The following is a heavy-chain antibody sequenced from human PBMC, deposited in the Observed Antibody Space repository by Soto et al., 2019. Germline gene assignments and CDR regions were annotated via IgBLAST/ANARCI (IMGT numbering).Heavy chain of an antibody. J-gene: IGHJ4*02. V-gene: IGHV1-69*01. CDR2: IIPLFGTA. CDR3: ARPKGTYNRGYYYFDF. D-gene: IGHD5-12*01. Sequence: QVQLEQSGAEVKQPGSSVKVSCKTSGGTFSTYAINWVRQAPGQGLEWMGAIIPLFGTADYSQQFQGRVNITADESTSTAHMELSSLRSDDTAVYFWARPKGTYNRGYYYFDFWGQGTLVTVSS. CDR1: GGTFSTYA.